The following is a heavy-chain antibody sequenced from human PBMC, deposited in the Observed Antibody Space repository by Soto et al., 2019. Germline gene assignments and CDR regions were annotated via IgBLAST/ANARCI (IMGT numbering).Heavy chain of an antibody. J-gene: IGHJ6*02. V-gene: IGHV1-8*01. CDR3: ARDSSSSGMIYGMDV. CDR1: GYTFTSYY. Sequence: SVKVSCKASGYTFTSYYINWVRQATVQGLEWMGWMNPNSGNTGYAQKFQGRVTMTRNTSISTAYMELSSLRSEDTAVYYCARDSSSSGMIYGMDVWGQGTTVTVSS. D-gene: IGHD6-6*01. CDR2: MNPNSGNT.